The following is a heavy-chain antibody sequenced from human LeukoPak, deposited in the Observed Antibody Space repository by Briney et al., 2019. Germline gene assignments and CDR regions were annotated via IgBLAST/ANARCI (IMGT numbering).Heavy chain of an antibody. CDR1: GGSINNYY. D-gene: IGHD3-22*01. CDR3: ARRQYYDSSCYWYYFDY. CDR2: IYYSGST. Sequence: PSETLSLTCTVSGGSINNYYWSWIRQPPGQGLECIGQIYYSGSTNYNLSLKSRVTISVDTSKNQFSLNLRSVTAADTAIYYCARRQYYDSSCYWYYFDYWGRGILVTVSS. J-gene: IGHJ4*02. V-gene: IGHV4-59*08.